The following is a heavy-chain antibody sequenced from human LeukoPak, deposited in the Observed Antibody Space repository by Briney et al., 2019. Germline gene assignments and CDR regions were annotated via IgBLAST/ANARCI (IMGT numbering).Heavy chain of an antibody. CDR1: GYSFPDYL. V-gene: IGHV5-51*01. CDR2: IFPDDSDT. D-gene: IGHD2-2*01. J-gene: IGHJ3*02. CDR3: ARQGPYASMTEATGAFDI. Sequence: GGSLKISCQGSGYSFPDYLIGWVRQIPGKSLEWMGIIFPDDSDTTYSPSFQGQVTISVEKSINTAYLQWSSLKASDTAIFYCARQGPYASMTEATGAFDIWGQGTMVTVSS.